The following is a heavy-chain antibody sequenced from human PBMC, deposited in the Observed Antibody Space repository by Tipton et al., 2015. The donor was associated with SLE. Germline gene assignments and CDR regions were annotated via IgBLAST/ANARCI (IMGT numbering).Heavy chain of an antibody. J-gene: IGHJ5*02. CDR1: GGSISSSSYY. V-gene: IGHV4-39*07. CDR2: IYHSGST. CDR3: ARGGAGYPAAFDP. Sequence: TLSLTCTVSGGSISSSSYYWGWIRQPPGKGLEWIGSIYHSGSTYYNPSLKSRVTISVDTSKNQFSLKLSSVTAADTAVYYCARGGAGYPAAFDPWGRGTLVTVSS. D-gene: IGHD5-12*01.